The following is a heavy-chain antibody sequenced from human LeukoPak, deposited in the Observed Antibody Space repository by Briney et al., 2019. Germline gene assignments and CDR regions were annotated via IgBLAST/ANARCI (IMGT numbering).Heavy chain of an antibody. Sequence: PGGSLRLSCAASGINFSSYWMHWVRQAPGKGLVWVSRINSDGSSTTYADSVKGRFTISRDNAKNTLYLQMNSLRAEDTAVYYCARGDCSSTNCYNYDAFDIWGQGTMVTVSS. CDR3: ARGDCSSTNCYNYDAFDI. V-gene: IGHV3-74*01. D-gene: IGHD2-2*02. CDR1: GINFSSYW. J-gene: IGHJ3*02. CDR2: INSDGSST.